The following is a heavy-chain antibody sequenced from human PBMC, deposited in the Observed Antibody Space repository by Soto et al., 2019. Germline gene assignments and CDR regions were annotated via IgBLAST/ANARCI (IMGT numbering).Heavy chain of an antibody. CDR2: ISSSSSYI. CDR1: GWTFSSYS. V-gene: IGHV3-21*01. D-gene: IGHD2-2*01. Sequence: GSLRLSCAGSGWTFSSYSMNWVRQAKGKGLEWVSSISSSSSYIYYADSVKGRFTISRDNAKNSLYLQMNSLRAEDTAVHYCARDPRPGYCSSTSCYWVFWGQGTMVTVSS. CDR3: ARDPRPGYCSSTSCYWVF. J-gene: IGHJ3*01.